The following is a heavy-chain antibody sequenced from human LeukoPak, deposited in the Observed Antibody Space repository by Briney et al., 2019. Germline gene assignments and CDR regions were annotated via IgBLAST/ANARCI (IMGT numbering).Heavy chain of an antibody. CDR1: GFTFDDYG. CDR3: ARVGRIGLGITYYFDY. CDR2: INWNGGST. D-gene: IGHD7-27*01. Sequence: GGSLRLSCAAPGFTFDDYGMSWVRQAPGRGLEWVSGINWNGGSTGYADSVKGRFTISRDNAKNSLYLQMNSLRAEDTALYHCARVGRIGLGITYYFDYWGQGTLVTVSS. J-gene: IGHJ4*02. V-gene: IGHV3-20*01.